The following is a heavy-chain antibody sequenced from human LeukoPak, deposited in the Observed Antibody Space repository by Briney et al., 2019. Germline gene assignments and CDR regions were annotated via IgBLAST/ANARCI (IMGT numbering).Heavy chain of an antibody. Sequence: PSETLSLTCAVYGGSFSGYYWSWIRQPPGKGLEWIGEINHSGSTNYNPSLKSRVTISVDTSKNQFSLKLSSVTAADTAVYYCARDQAAAGTVTWYNWFDPWGQGTLVTVSS. D-gene: IGHD6-13*01. J-gene: IGHJ5*02. CDR1: GGSFSGYY. CDR2: INHSGST. CDR3: ARDQAAAGTVTWYNWFDP. V-gene: IGHV4-34*01.